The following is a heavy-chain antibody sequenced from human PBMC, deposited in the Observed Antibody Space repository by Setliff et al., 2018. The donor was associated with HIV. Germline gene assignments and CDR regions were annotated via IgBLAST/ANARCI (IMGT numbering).Heavy chain of an antibody. CDR1: GGSISGSYY. V-gene: IGHV4-39*01. D-gene: IGHD6-13*01. Sequence: PSETLSLTCAVSGGSISGSYYWAWIRQPPGKGLEWIGSTYFRGGTYNNPSLENRFSISIDTSANQISLKLYSVTAADTAIYYCGRHRVAAGPSYFDLWGQGPRVTVSS. CDR2: TYFRGGT. CDR3: GRHRVAAGPSYFDL. J-gene: IGHJ4*02.